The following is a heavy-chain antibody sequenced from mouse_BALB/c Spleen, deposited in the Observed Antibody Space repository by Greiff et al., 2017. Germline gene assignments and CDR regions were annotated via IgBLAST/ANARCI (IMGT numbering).Heavy chain of an antibody. CDR2: IYPGDGDT. V-gene: IGHV1-87*01. J-gene: IGHJ1*01. D-gene: IGHD2-3*01. Sequence: VQLQQSGAELARPGASVKLSCKASGYTFTSYWMQWVKQRPGQGLEWIGAIYPGDGDTRYTQKFKGKATLTADKSSSTAYMQLSSLASEDSAVYYCARGGLLWYFDVWGAGTTVTGSS. CDR1: GYTFTSYW. CDR3: ARGGLLWYFDV.